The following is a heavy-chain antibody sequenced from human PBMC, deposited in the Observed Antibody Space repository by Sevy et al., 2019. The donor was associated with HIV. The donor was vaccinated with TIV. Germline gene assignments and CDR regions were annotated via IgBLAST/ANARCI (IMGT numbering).Heavy chain of an antibody. V-gene: IGHV1-8*03. CDR3: ARGRGNLVTLDY. CDR2: LNPNSGNT. J-gene: IGHJ4*02. D-gene: IGHD2-21*02. Sequence: ASVKVPCTASGYTFTSYDLNWVRQATGQGLEWMGWLNPNSGNTGYAQKFQGRVTITRDTSIGTAYMELSDLRSEDTAVYYCARGRGNLVTLDYRGQGTLVTVSS. CDR1: GYTFTSYD.